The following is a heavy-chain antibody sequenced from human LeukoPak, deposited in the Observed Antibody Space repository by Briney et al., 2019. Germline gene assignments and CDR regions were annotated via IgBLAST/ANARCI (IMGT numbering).Heavy chain of an antibody. CDR1: GFNFTDYT. Sequence: PGGSLRLSCAASGFNFTDYTMNWVRQGPGKGLEWVSHISSRTISYAESLKGRFTISRDNAKNSLYLQMNSLSAEDTAVYYCVRDYRYAFDYWGQGALVTVSS. D-gene: IGHD1-1*01. J-gene: IGHJ4*02. CDR2: ISSRTI. CDR3: VRDYRYAFDY. V-gene: IGHV3-48*01.